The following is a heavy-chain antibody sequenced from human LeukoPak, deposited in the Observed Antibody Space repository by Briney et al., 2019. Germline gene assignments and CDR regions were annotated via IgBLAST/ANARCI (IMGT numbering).Heavy chain of an antibody. D-gene: IGHD2-21*01. J-gene: IGHJ4*02. Sequence: GSLRLSCAASGFTFSDYSMNWVRQAPGKGLEWVSYISSSSTTIFYADSVKGRFTISRDNAKNSLFLQMNGLRDEDTALYYCARERVIAAAGDGLDSWGQGTLVTVSS. V-gene: IGHV3-48*02. CDR1: GFTFSDYS. CDR3: ARERVIAAAGDGLDS. CDR2: ISSSSTTI.